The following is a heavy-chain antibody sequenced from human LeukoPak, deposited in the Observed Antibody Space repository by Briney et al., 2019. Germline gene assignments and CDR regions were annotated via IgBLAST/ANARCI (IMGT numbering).Heavy chain of an antibody. V-gene: IGHV1-2*02. D-gene: IGHD3-10*01. Sequence: GASVKVSCKASGYTFTDYSMHWVRQAPGQGLEWMGWISPDSGGTKSAQKFQGRATMTRDTSINTAYMELRNLRSDDTAVYYCARDYFGSGRYSPFDPWGQGTLITVSS. CDR2: ISPDSGGT. J-gene: IGHJ5*02. CDR1: GYTFTDYS. CDR3: ARDYFGSGRYSPFDP.